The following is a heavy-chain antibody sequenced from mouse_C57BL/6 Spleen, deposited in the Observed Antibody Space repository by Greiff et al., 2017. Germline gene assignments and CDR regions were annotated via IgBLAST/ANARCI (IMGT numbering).Heavy chain of an antibody. V-gene: IGHV2-6-1*01. CDR2: IWSDGST. Sequence: VKLMESGPGLVAPSQSLSITCTASGFSFTSYGVHWVRQPPGKGLEWLVVIWSDGSTTYTSALKSGLSISKDNSKSQVFLKMNSLQTDDTAMYYCARHGEENYFDYWGQGTTLTVSS. J-gene: IGHJ2*01. CDR1: GFSFTSYG. CDR3: ARHGEENYFDY.